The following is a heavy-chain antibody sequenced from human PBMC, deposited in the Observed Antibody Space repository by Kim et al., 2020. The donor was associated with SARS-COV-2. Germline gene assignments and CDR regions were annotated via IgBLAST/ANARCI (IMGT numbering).Heavy chain of an antibody. CDR1: GYTFTSYY. J-gene: IGHJ5*02. CDR3: ARGGIVGGSTITFNWFDP. V-gene: IGHV1-46*01. D-gene: IGHD1-26*01. CDR2: INPTEGNT. Sequence: ASVKVSCKASGYTFTSYYLHWVRQAPGQGLEWMGLINPTEGNTRYAQKFQGRVTMTRYTSTSTVYMELNSLRSDDTAVYRCARGGIVGGSTITFNWFDPWGQGTLVTVSS.